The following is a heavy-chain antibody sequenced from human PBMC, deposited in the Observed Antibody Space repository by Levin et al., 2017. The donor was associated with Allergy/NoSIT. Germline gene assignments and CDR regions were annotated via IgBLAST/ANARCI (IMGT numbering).Heavy chain of an antibody. Sequence: ASVKVSCKASGYTFTSYGISWVRQAPGQGLEWMGWISAYNGNTNYAQKLQGRVTMTTDTSTSTAYMELRSLRSDDTAVYYCARRKGQLVRQTNYYYGMDVWGQGTTVTVSS. CDR3: ARRKGQLVRQTNYYYGMDV. D-gene: IGHD6-6*01. CDR2: ISAYNGNT. CDR1: GYTFTSYG. J-gene: IGHJ6*02. V-gene: IGHV1-18*01.